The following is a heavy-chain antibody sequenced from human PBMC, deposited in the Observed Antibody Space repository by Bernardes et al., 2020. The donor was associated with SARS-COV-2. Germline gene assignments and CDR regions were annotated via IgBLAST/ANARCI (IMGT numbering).Heavy chain of an antibody. J-gene: IGHJ4*02. D-gene: IGHD3-9*01. V-gene: IGHV1-8*01. CDR2: VNPDSGDT. Sequence: ASVKVSCKASGYTFSSYDINWVRQATGQGLEWLGWVNPDSGDTGYSQKFQGRVTITRDTSINTVYMELSSLGSEDTAVYYCAGVERRGVFDNYWGQGTLVTVSP. CDR3: AGVERRGVFDNY. CDR1: GYTFSSYD.